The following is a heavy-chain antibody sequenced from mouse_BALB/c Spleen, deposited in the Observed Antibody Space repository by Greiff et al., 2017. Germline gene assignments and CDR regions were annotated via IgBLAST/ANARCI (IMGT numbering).Heavy chain of an antibody. CDR2: ISDGGSYT. CDR1: GFTFSDYY. D-gene: IGHD1-2*01. J-gene: IGHJ4*01. V-gene: IGHV5-4*02. Sequence: EVQLVESGGGLVKPGGSLKLSCAASGFTFSDYYMYWVRQTPEKRLEWVATISDGGSYTYYPDSVKGRFTISRDNAKNNLYLQMSSLKSEDTAMYYCARGGGIALRLRYAMDYWGQGTSVTVSS. CDR3: ARGGGIALRLRYAMDY.